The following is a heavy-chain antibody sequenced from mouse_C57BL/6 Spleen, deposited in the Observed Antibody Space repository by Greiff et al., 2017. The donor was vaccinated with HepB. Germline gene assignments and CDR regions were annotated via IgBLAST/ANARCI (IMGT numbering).Heavy chain of an antibody. V-gene: IGHV1-63*01. J-gene: IGHJ2*01. CDR3: ARSRDPPFDY. CDR2: IYPGGGYT. Sequence: QVHVKQSGAELVRPGTSVKMSCKASGYTFTNYWIGWAKQRPGHGLEWIGDIYPGGGYTNYNEKFKGKATLTADKSSSTAYMQFSSLTSEDSAIYYGARSRDPPFDYWGQGTTLTVSS. CDR1: GYTFTNYW.